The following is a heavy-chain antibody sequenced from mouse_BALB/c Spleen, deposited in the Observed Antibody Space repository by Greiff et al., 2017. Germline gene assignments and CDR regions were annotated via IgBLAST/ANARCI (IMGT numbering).Heavy chain of an antibody. J-gene: IGHJ1*01. Sequence: EVQLQESGPGLVKPSQTVSLTCTVTGISITTGNYRWSWIRQFPGNKLEWIGYIYYSGTITYNPSLTSRTTITRDTSKNQFFLEMNSLTAEDTATYYCARDYRYDGGYWYFDVWGAGTTVTVSS. D-gene: IGHD2-14*01. CDR3: ARDYRYDGGYWYFDV. V-gene: IGHV3-5*02. CDR2: IYYSGTI. CDR1: GISITTGNYR.